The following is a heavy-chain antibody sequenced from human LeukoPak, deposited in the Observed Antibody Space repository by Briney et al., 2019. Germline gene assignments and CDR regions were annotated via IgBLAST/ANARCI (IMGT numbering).Heavy chain of an antibody. CDR2: ISGSGGST. J-gene: IGHJ4*02. CDR1: GFTFSSYA. D-gene: IGHD3-10*01. Sequence: GGSLRLSCAASGFTFSSYAMSWVRQAPGKGLEWVSAISGSGGSTYYADSVKGRFTISRDNSRSTLYLQMNSLRPEDTAIYYCAREGYYGSGSPPSLYFDYWGQGTLVTVSS. V-gene: IGHV3-23*01. CDR3: AREGYYGSGSPPSLYFDY.